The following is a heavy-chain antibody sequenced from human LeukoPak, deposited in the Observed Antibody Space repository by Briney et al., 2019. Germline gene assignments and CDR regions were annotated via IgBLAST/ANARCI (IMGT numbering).Heavy chain of an antibody. CDR1: GGSLSGYY. V-gene: IGHV4-34*01. J-gene: IGHJ4*02. Sequence: PSETLSLTCAVYGGSLSGYYWSWIRQPPGKGLEWIGEINHSGSTNYNPSLKSRVTISVDTSKNQFSLKLSSVTAADTAVYYCARAPQYYYDSSGYYGYWGQGTLVTVSS. D-gene: IGHD3-22*01. CDR3: ARAPQYYYDSSGYYGY. CDR2: INHSGST.